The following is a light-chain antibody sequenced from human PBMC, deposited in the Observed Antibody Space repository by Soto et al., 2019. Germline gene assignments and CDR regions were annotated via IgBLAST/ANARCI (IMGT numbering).Light chain of an antibody. V-gene: IGKV3-20*01. Sequence: EIVLTQSPATVSVSPGESATLSCRASQSVSSSYLAWYQQKPGQAPRLLIYGASSRATGIPDRFSGSGSGTDFTLTISRLEPEDFAVYYCQQYGSSPLVTFGPGTKVDIK. CDR2: GAS. CDR3: QQYGSSPLVT. CDR1: QSVSSSY. J-gene: IGKJ3*01.